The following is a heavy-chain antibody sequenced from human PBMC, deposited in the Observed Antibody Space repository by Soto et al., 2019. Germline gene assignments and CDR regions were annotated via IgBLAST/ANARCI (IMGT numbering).Heavy chain of an antibody. D-gene: IGHD6-19*01. CDR2: IIPTFGTA. V-gene: IGHV1-69*14. CDR1: GGTFSSYA. CDR3: EISGWFSPPETDLLPHNWFDP. J-gene: IGHJ5*02. Sequence: QVQLVQSGAEVKKPGSSVKVSCKASGGTFSSYAISWVRQAPGQGLEWMVGIIPTFGTANYAQKFQGRVTITADTSTSTAYMEMSSLRSEDTAVYYCEISGWFSPPETDLLPHNWFDPWGQGTLVTVSS.